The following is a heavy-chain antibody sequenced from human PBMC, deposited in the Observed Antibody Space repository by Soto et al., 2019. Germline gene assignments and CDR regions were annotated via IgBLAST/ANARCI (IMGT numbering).Heavy chain of an antibody. D-gene: IGHD5-12*01. Sequence: QVQLLESGGGVVQPGRSLRLSCAASGFIFSGYGMHWVRQAPGKGLEWVAVISYDGTKKYYADSVKGRFTISRDNSKDTLYLEMNSLRAEDTAVYYCAKVPYISGGYDRTGGALDIWGQGTMVTVSS. CDR2: ISYDGTKK. J-gene: IGHJ3*02. CDR3: AKVPYISGGYDRTGGALDI. V-gene: IGHV3-30*18. CDR1: GFIFSGYG.